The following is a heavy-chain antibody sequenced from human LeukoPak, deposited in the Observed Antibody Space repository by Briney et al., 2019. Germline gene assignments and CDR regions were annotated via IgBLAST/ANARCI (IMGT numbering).Heavy chain of an antibody. V-gene: IGHV3-30*18. CDR1: GFTFSSYA. Sequence: GRSLRLSCAASGFTFSSYAMHWVRQAPGKGLEWVAVISYDGSNKYYADSVKGRFTISRDNSKNTLYLQMNSLRAEDTAVYYCAKSPSAVFGVVIVHGMDVWGQGTTVTVSS. CDR2: ISYDGSNK. D-gene: IGHD3-3*01. J-gene: IGHJ6*02. CDR3: AKSPSAVFGVVIVHGMDV.